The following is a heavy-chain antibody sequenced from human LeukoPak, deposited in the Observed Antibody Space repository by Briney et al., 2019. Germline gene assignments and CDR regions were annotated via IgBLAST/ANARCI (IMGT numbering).Heavy chain of an antibody. D-gene: IGHD2-2*01. CDR3: ARPRYCSSTSCSGGFDP. CDR2: IYSGGST. Sequence: GGSLRLSCAASGFTVSSNYMSWVRQAPGKGLEWVSVIYSGGSTYYADSVKGRFTISRDNAKNSLYLQMNSLRAEDTAVYCCARPRYCSSTSCSGGFDPWGQGTLVTVSS. V-gene: IGHV3-53*01. CDR1: GFTVSSNY. J-gene: IGHJ5*02.